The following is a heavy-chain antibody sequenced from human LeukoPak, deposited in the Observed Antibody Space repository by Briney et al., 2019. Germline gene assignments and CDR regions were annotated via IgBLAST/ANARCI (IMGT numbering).Heavy chain of an antibody. CDR1: GFTFNDYA. D-gene: IGHD6-19*01. J-gene: IGHJ4*02. CDR3: AKEITGWYAY. CDR2: ISGSGRIT. Sequence: GGSLRLSCAASGFTFNDYAMSWVRQAPGKGLELVSGISGSGRITYYADSVKGRLTISRDNSKNTLYLQMNSLRGEDTAIYFCAKEITGWYAYWGQGTLVTVSS. V-gene: IGHV3-23*01.